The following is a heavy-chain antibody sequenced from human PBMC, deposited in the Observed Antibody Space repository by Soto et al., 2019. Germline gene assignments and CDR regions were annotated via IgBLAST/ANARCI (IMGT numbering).Heavy chain of an antibody. CDR1: GYTFTSYA. V-gene: IGHV1-3*01. D-gene: IGHD6-6*01. CDR2: INAGNGNT. J-gene: IGHJ4*02. Sequence: QVQLVQSGAEVKKPGASVKVSCKASGYTFTSYAMHWVRQAPGQRLEWMGWINAGNGNTKYSQKFQGRVTITRDTSASTAYMELCSLRSEDTAVYYCARDRCIAAQEEQPICHPVDYWGQGTLVTVSS. CDR3: ARDRCIAAQEEQPICHPVDY.